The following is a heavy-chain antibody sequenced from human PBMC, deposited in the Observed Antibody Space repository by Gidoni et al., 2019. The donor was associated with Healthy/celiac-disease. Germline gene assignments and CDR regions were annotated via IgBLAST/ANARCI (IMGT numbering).Heavy chain of an antibody. CDR1: GGSISSGRYY. Sequence: QVQLQESGPGLVKPSQTLSLTCTVSGGSISSGRYYWSWIRQPAGKGLEWIGRIYTSGSTNYNPSLKSRVTISVDTSKNQFSLKLSSVTAADTAVYYCARVQGYCSSTSCYGWFDPWGQGTLVTVSS. CDR3: ARVQGYCSSTSCYGWFDP. V-gene: IGHV4-61*02. J-gene: IGHJ5*02. D-gene: IGHD2-2*01. CDR2: IYTSGST.